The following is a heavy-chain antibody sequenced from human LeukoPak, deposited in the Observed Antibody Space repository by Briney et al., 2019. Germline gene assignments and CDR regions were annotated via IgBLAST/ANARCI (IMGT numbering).Heavy chain of an antibody. J-gene: IGHJ3*02. Sequence: ASVKVSCQASGGTFSSYAISWVRQAPGQGLEWMGGIIPIFGTANYAQKFQGRVTITADESTSTAYMELSSLRSEDTAVYYCARFRLVAATEGAFDIWGQGTMVTVSS. V-gene: IGHV1-69*01. CDR3: ARFRLVAATEGAFDI. D-gene: IGHD2-15*01. CDR2: IIPIFGTA. CDR1: GGTFSSYA.